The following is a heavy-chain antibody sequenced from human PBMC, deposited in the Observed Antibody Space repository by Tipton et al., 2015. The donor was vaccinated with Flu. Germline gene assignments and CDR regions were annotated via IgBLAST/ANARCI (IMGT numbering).Heavy chain of an antibody. D-gene: IGHD1-1*01. V-gene: IGHV3-23*01. CDR2: ISGSGGST. CDR3: AKDTTGTMGGALDY. Sequence: SLRLSCAASGFTFSSYAMSWVRQAPGKGLEWVSAISGSGGSTYYADSVKGRFTSSRDNSKNTLYLQMNSLRAEDTAVYYCAKDTTGTMGGALDYWGQGTLVTVSS. CDR1: GFTFSSYA. J-gene: IGHJ4*02.